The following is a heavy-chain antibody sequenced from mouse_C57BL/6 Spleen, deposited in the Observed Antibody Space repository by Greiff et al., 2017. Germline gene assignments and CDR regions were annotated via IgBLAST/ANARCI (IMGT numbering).Heavy chain of an antibody. CDR1: GFTFSDYG. Sequence: EVQLVESGGGLVKPGGSLKLSCAASGFTFSDYGMHWVRQAPEKGLEWVAYISSGSSTTYYADTVKGRFTISRANAKNTLFLQMTSVRSEDTAMYYCARDYGSRYCFDYWGQGTTLTVSS. CDR2: ISSGSSTT. J-gene: IGHJ2*01. CDR3: ARDYGSRYCFDY. D-gene: IGHD1-1*01. V-gene: IGHV5-17*01.